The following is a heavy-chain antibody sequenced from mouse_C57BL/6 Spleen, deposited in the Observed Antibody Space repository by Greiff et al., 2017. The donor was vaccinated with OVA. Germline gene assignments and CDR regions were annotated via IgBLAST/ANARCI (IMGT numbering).Heavy chain of an antibody. CDR3: ARGSNYFYYFDY. CDR1: GFTFTDYY. CDR2: IRNKANGYTT. Sequence: EVKLMESGGGLVQPGGSLSLSCAASGFTFTDYYMSWVRQPPGKALEWLGFIRNKANGYTTEYSASVKGRFTISRDNSQSILYLQMNALRAEDSATYYCARGSNYFYYFDYWGQGTTLTVSS. V-gene: IGHV7-3*01. J-gene: IGHJ2*01. D-gene: IGHD2-5*01.